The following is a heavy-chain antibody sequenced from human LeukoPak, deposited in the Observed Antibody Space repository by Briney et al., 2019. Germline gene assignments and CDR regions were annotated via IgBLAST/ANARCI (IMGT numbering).Heavy chain of an antibody. CDR2: ISSSGSTI. V-gene: IGHV3-48*03. Sequence: GGSLRLSCAASGFTFSSYEMKWVRQAPGKGLEWVSYISSSGSTIYYADSVKGRFTISRDYAKNSLYLQMNSLRAEDTAVYYCARVPRWYVIDYWGQGTLVTVSS. D-gene: IGHD4-23*01. J-gene: IGHJ4*02. CDR3: ARVPRWYVIDY. CDR1: GFTFSSYE.